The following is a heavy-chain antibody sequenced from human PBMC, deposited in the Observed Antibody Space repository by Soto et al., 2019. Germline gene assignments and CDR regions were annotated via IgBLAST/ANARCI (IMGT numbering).Heavy chain of an antibody. CDR3: ARAGITMVRGVTTGDYGMDV. CDR2: IKQDGSEK. D-gene: IGHD3-10*01. Sequence: GGSLRLSCAASGFTFSSYWMSWVRQAPGKGLEWVANIKQDGSEKYYVDSVKGRFTISRDNAKNSLYLQMNSLRAEDTAVYYCARAGITMVRGVTTGDYGMDVRGQGTTVTVSS. V-gene: IGHV3-7*03. J-gene: IGHJ6*02. CDR1: GFTFSSYW.